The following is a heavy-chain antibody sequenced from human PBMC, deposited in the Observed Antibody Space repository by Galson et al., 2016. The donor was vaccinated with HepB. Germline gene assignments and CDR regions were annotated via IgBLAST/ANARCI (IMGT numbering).Heavy chain of an antibody. V-gene: IGHV3-11*06. J-gene: IGHJ4*02. D-gene: IGHD1-26*01. CDR3: ARVIVGVTPYYFDY. CDR2: ISSSSSYT. Sequence: SLRLSCAASGFIFSDYYMTWIRQAPGKGLEWVSYISSSSSYTNYADPVKGRFTISSDNAKNSLYLQMNSLRAEDTAVYYCARVIVGVTPYYFDYWGQGTLVTVSS. CDR1: GFIFSDYY.